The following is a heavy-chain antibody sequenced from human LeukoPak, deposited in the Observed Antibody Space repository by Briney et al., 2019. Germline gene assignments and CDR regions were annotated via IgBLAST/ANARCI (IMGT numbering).Heavy chain of an antibody. J-gene: IGHJ4*02. V-gene: IGHV3-48*03. Sequence: GGSLRLSCAASGFTFSSNGMNWVRQAPGKGLEWVSYISRSGTIISYADSVKGRLTISRDNAKNSLYLQMNSLRAEDTAVYYCARERDDYYFDYWGQGTPVTVSS. D-gene: IGHD3-3*01. CDR1: GFTFSSNG. CDR3: ARERDDYYFDY. CDR2: ISRSGTII.